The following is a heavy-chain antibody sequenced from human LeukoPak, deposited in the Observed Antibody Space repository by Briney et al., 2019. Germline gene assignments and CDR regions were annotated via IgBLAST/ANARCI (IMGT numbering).Heavy chain of an antibody. CDR2: VYHSGST. Sequence: GSLRLSCAASGFTFSSYAMSWVRQPPGKGLEWIGEVYHSGSTHYNPSLKSRVTISVDKSKNQFSLKLSSVTAADTAVYYCARRDSGWYLDYWGQGTLVTVSS. CDR1: GFTFSSYAM. J-gene: IGHJ4*02. D-gene: IGHD4-17*01. CDR3: ARRDSGWYLDY. V-gene: IGHV4-4*02.